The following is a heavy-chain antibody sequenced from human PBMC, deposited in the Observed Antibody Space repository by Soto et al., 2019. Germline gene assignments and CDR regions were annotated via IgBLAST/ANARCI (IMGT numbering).Heavy chain of an antibody. Sequence: GASVKVSCKASGYTFTSYGISWVRQAPGQGLEWMGWISAYNGNTNYAQKLQGRVTMTTDTSTSTAYMELRSLRSDDTAVYYCARMGLGYCSSTSCYEIDYWGQGTLVTVSS. D-gene: IGHD2-2*01. V-gene: IGHV1-18*01. J-gene: IGHJ4*02. CDR1: GYTFTSYG. CDR3: ARMGLGYCSSTSCYEIDY. CDR2: ISAYNGNT.